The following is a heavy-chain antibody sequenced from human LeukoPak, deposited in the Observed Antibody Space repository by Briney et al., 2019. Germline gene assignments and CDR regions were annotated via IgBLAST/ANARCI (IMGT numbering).Heavy chain of an antibody. V-gene: IGHV3-23*01. J-gene: IGHJ4*02. CDR2: ISGRGAST. Sequence: GGSLRLSCAASGFTFSSYAMSWVRQAPGKGLEWVSGISGRGASTYYADSVKGRFTISRDNSKNTLYLQMNSLRAEDTAVYYCARVYGSGSYYDYWGQGTLVTVSS. CDR1: GFTFSSYA. D-gene: IGHD3-10*01. CDR3: ARVYGSGSYYDY.